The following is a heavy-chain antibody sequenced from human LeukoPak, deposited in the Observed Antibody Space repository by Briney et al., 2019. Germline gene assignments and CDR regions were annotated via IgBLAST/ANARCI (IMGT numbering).Heavy chain of an antibody. J-gene: IGHJ4*02. CDR2: IWYDGSNK. CDR3: AREPRLGSSWNYFDY. V-gene: IGHV3-33*08. Sequence: GGSLRLSCAASGFTFSSYAMSWVRQAPGKGLEWVAVIWYDGSNKYYADSVKGRFTISRDNSKNTLYLQMNSLRAEDTAVYYCAREPRLGSSWNYFDYWGQGTLVTVSS. D-gene: IGHD6-13*01. CDR1: GFTFSSYA.